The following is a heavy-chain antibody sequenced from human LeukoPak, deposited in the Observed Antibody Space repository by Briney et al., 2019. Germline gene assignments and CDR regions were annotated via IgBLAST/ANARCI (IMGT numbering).Heavy chain of an antibody. CDR1: GFTFRNYW. J-gene: IGHJ4*02. CDR3: ARHGSGRRIDY. Sequence: GGSLRLSCAVSGFTFRNYWMGWVRQAPGKGLEWVANTKPDGSAEYYADSVRGRFTISRDNAKNSLYPQMNSLRAEDTAVYYCARHGSGRRIDYWGQGTLVAVSS. D-gene: IGHD3-10*01. CDR2: TKPDGSAE. V-gene: IGHV3-7*01.